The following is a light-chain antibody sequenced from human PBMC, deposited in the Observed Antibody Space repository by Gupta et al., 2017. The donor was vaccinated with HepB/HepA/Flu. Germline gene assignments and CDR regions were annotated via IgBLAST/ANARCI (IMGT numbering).Light chain of an antibody. CDR3: QSYDSSRSGYV. Sequence: QSALTQPPPVSGAPGPRVTISCTGSSSNIGAGYDVHWYQQLPGTAPKLLIYGNSNRPSGVPDRFSGSKSGTSASLAITGLQAEDEADYYCQSYDSSRSGYVFGTGTKVTVL. J-gene: IGLJ1*01. V-gene: IGLV1-40*01. CDR1: SSNIGAGYD. CDR2: GNS.